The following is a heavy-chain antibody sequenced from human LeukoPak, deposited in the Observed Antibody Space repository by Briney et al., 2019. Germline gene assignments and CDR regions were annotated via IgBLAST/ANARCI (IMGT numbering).Heavy chain of an antibody. V-gene: IGHV3-21*01. D-gene: IGHD3-22*01. CDR3: ARAQHYYDSSGETFDY. CDR2: ISSSSSYI. J-gene: IGHJ4*02. Sequence: GGSLRLSCAASGFTFSSYSMNWVRQAPGKGLEWVSSISSSSSYIYYADSVKGRFTISRDNAKNSLYLQMNSLRAEDTAVYYCARAQHYYDSSGETFDYWGQGTLVTVSS. CDR1: GFTFSSYS.